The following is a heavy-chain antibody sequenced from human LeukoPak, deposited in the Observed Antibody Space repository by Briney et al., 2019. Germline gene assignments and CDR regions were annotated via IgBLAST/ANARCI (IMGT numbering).Heavy chain of an antibody. CDR2: ISGSGGST. Sequence: PGGPLRLSCAASGFTFSSYAMSWVRQAPGKGLEWVSAISGSGGSTYYADSVKGRFTISRDNSKNTLYLQMNSLRAEDTAVYYCAKELLPFDWLPRDAFDIWGQGTMVTVSS. CDR1: GFTFSSYA. V-gene: IGHV3-23*01. D-gene: IGHD3-9*01. J-gene: IGHJ3*02. CDR3: AKELLPFDWLPRDAFDI.